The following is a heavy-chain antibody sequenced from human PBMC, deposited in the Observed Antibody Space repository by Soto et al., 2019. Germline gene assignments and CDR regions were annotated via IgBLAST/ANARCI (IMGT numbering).Heavy chain of an antibody. Sequence: QVQLQESGPGLVKPSQTLSLTCTVSGGSISSGGYYWSWIRQHPGKGLEWIGYIYYSGSTYYNPSLKSRVTISVDTSKNQFSLKLSSVTAADTAVYYCARDRGYSYGITGAFDIWGQWTMVTVSS. CDR2: IYYSGST. D-gene: IGHD5-18*01. J-gene: IGHJ3*02. V-gene: IGHV4-31*03. CDR3: ARDRGYSYGITGAFDI. CDR1: GGSISSGGYY.